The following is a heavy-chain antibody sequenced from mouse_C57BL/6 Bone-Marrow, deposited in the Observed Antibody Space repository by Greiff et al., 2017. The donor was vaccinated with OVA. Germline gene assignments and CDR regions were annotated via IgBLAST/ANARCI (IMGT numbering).Heavy chain of an antibody. V-gene: IGHV1-42*01. D-gene: IGHD3-3*01. J-gene: IGHJ2*01. CDR3: ARSGLGAYYFDY. CDR2: INPSTGGT. Sequence: EVQLQQSGAELVRPGTSVKVSCKASGYAFTNYLIEWVKQSPEKSLEWIGEINPSTGGTTYNQKFKAKATLTVDKSSSTAYMQLKSLTSEDSAVYYCARSGLGAYYFDYWGQGTTLTVSS. CDR1: GYAFTNYL.